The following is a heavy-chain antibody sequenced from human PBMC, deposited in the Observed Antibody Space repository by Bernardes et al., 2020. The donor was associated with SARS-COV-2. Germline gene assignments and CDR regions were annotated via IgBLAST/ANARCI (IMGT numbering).Heavy chain of an antibody. V-gene: IGHV3-33*06. CDR3: VKGGLRLGELWGSD. CDR2: IWYDGSKD. Sequence: GGSLRLSCAASGFTVGVNYMTWVRQAPGKGLEWVAAIWYDGSKDYYAGSVKGRFTISRDTSKNTLYLQMNSLRDEDTAVYYCVKGGLRLGELWGSDWGQGTLVTVSS. CDR1: GFTVGVNY. D-gene: IGHD3-16*01. J-gene: IGHJ4*02.